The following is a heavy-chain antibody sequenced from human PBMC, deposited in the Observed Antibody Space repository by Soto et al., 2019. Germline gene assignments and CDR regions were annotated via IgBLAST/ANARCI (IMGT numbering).Heavy chain of an antibody. V-gene: IGHV3-33*01. J-gene: IGHJ4*02. CDR3: ARDRLAFMVRGENPYFDY. Sequence: QVQLVESGGGVVQPGRSLRLSCAASGFTFSSYGMHWVRQAPGKGLEWVAVIWDDGSNKYYADSVKGRFTISRDNSKNTLYLQMNSLRAEDTAVYYCARDRLAFMVRGENPYFDYWGQGTLVTVSS. CDR1: GFTFSSYG. D-gene: IGHD3-10*01. CDR2: IWDDGSNK.